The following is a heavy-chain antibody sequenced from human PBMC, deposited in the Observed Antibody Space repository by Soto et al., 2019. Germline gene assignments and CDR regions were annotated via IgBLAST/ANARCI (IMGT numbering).Heavy chain of an antibody. CDR2: ISYDGSNK. J-gene: IGHJ6*02. CDR1: GFTFSSYG. D-gene: IGHD4-17*01. Sequence: GGSLRLSCAASGFTFSSYGMHWVRQAPGKGLEWVAVISYDGSNKYYADSVKGRFTISRDNSKNTLYLQMNSLRAEDTAVYYCAEAGGDYYYYGMDVWGQGTTVTVSS. V-gene: IGHV3-30*18. CDR3: AEAGGDYYYYGMDV.